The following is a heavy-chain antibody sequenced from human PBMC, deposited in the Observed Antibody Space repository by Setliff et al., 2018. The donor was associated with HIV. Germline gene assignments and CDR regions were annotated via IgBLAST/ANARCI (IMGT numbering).Heavy chain of an antibody. J-gene: IGHJ6*02. D-gene: IGHD3-10*01. CDR2: IYYSGST. Sequence: KASETLSLTCTVSGGSISSYYWNWIRQPPGKGLEWIGYIYYSGSTNYNPSLKSRVTISVDTSKNQFSLKLSSVTAADTAVYYCARVEAKIRGATYGMDVWGQGTTVTVSS. V-gene: IGHV4-59*12. CDR3: ARVEAKIRGATYGMDV. CDR1: GGSISSYY.